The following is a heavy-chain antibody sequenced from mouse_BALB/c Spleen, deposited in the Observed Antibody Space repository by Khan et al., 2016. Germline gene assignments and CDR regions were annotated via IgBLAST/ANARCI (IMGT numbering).Heavy chain of an antibody. V-gene: IGHV3-2*02. CDR2: IRYSGST. J-gene: IGHJ1*01. D-gene: IGHD1-2*01. Sequence: EVQLQESGPGLVKPSQSLSLTCTVTGYSITSDYAWNWIRQFPGNKLEWMGYIRYSGSTTYNPSLKSRISITRDTSKNQFFLHLYAETTEDTATYYCTRAPTATRYFDVWGAGTTVTGSS. CDR3: TRAPTATRYFDV. CDR1: GYSITSDYA.